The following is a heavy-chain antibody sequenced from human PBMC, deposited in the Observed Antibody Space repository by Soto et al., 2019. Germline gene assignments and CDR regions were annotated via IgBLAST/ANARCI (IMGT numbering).Heavy chain of an antibody. J-gene: IGHJ6*02. CDR3: ARGHYYYGVDV. CDR1: NGSVSSGTYS. CDR2: IYYSGTT. Sequence: SETLSLTCTVSNGSVSSGTYSWSWVRQPPGKGLEWIGYIYYSGTTYYTPSLKSRLTMPMDRANDHFSLNLTSVTAADTAVYFCARGHYYYGVDVWGQGITVTVS. V-gene: IGHV4-30-2*01.